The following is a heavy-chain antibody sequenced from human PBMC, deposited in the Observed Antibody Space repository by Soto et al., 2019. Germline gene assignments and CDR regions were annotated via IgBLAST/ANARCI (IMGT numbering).Heavy chain of an antibody. V-gene: IGHV3-23*01. CDR3: TGGYEWP. D-gene: IGHD5-12*01. J-gene: IGHJ5*02. CDR2: ISGSGGTT. CDR1: GFTFSSYA. Sequence: GGSLRLSCAASGFTFSSYAMSWVRQAPGKGLEWVSAISGSGGTTDYAAPVKGRFTISRDDSKNTLYLQMNSLKTEDTAVYYCTGGYEWPWGQGTLVTVSS.